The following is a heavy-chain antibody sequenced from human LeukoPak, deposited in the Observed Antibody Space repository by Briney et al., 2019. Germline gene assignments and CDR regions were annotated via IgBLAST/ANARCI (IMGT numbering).Heavy chain of an antibody. D-gene: IGHD1-26*01. J-gene: IGHJ3*02. CDR3: AKDWSGSSSDDAFDI. CDR1: GFTFSSYG. CDR2: IRYDGSNK. V-gene: IGHV3-30*02. Sequence: GGSLRLSCAASGFTFSSYGMHWVRQAPGKGLEWVAFIRYDGSNKYYADSVKGRFTISRDNSKNTLYLQMNSLRAEDTAVYYCAKDWSGSSSDDAFDIWGQGTMVTVSS.